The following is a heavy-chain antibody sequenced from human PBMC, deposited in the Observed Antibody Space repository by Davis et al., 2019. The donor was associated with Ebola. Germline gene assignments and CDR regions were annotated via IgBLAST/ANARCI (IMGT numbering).Heavy chain of an antibody. CDR2: VHHSGVT. Sequence: PSETLSLTCTVSSGPISNYYWSWIRQSPGKGLEWIGYVHHSGVTNYNPSLKSRVTISLDTSKTHFSLNLSSVTAADTAVYYCARVPTYSYGYLMGFDPWGQGTLVTVSS. D-gene: IGHD5-18*01. CDR3: ARVPTYSYGYLMGFDP. V-gene: IGHV4-59*01. J-gene: IGHJ5*02. CDR1: SGPISNYY.